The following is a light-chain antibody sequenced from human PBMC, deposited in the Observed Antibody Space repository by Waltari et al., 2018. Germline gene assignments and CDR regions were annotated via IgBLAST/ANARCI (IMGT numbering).Light chain of an antibody. J-gene: IGLJ3*02. Sequence: QSVLTQPPSVSGAPGQRVTISCPGSGSNIGAGYAVHWYHQLPRATPKLLIYGSTSRPLGVPARFFGSTSGTSASLAITGLQAEDEADYYCQSYDTSLSVVFGGGTKLTVL. V-gene: IGLV1-40*01. CDR3: QSYDTSLSVV. CDR1: GSNIGAGYA. CDR2: GST.